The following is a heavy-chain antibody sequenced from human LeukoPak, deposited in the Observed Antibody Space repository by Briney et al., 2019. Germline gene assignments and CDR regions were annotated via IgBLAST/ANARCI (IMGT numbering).Heavy chain of an antibody. D-gene: IGHD6-19*01. CDR1: GFTFSSHA. Sequence: GGSLRLSCAASGFTFSSHAMSWVRQAPGKGLEWVSSVTDSGGRTYYADSVRGRFTITRDNSKNTLYLQMSGLRAEDTALYYCAKDKPSSGWSFDYWGPGTLVTVSS. CDR3: AKDKPSSGWSFDY. CDR2: VTDSGGRT. J-gene: IGHJ4*02. V-gene: IGHV3-23*01.